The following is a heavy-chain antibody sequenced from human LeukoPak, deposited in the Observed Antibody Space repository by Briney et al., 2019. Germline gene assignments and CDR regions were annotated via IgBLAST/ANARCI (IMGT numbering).Heavy chain of an antibody. CDR1: GFTFSSYA. D-gene: IGHD4-17*01. Sequence: GGSLRLSCAASGFTFSSYAMHWVRQAPGKGLEWVAVMSYDGSNKYYADSVKGRFTISRDNSKDTLYLQMNSLRAEDTAVYYCARDRANYGDYSYWFDPWGQGTLVTVSS. CDR3: ARDRANYGDYSYWFDP. CDR2: MSYDGSNK. V-gene: IGHV3-30-3*01. J-gene: IGHJ5*02.